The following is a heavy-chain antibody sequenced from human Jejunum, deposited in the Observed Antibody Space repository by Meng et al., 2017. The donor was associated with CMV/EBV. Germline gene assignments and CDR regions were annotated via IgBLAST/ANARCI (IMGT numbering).Heavy chain of an antibody. CDR2: IYRGDDK. CDR1: GFSPVTSGEG. CDR3: AHFVGGYYPSRPDY. Sequence: QITLKESGPTRVKPTQTLTLTCTFFGFSPVTSGEGVGWIRQPPGKALEWLALIYRGDDKRYSPSLNSRLTIAKDTSKNEVVLTLTNMGPIDTGTYYCAHFVGGYYPSRPDYWGQGTLVTVSS. J-gene: IGHJ4*02. V-gene: IGHV2-5*02. D-gene: IGHD1-26*01.